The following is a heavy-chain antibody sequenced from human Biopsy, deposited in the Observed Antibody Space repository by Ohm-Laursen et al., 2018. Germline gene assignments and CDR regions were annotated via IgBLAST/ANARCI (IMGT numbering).Heavy chain of an antibody. V-gene: IGHV3-43D*04. CDR2: ISWDGRTR. J-gene: IGHJ6*02. CDR3: ARVFRGQYFYYYYGMDV. D-gene: IGHD3-9*01. Sequence: GSLRLSCAASGFTFDDYGMHWVRQAPGKGLEWVSLISWDGRTRYYADSVKGRFTISRDNSKNSLYLQMNSLRLEDTALYFCARVFRGQYFYYYYGMDVWGQGTTVTVSS. CDR1: GFTFDDYG.